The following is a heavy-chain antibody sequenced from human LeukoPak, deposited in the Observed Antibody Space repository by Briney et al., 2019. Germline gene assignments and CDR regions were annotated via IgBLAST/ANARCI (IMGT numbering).Heavy chain of an antibody. J-gene: IGHJ4*02. CDR3: ARVMYSSGSNFPFDY. D-gene: IGHD6-19*01. CDR1: GFTVSSNS. V-gene: IGHV3-74*01. Sequence: HSGGSLRLSCTVSGFTVSSNSMSWVRQAPGKGLVWVSRINSDGSSTSYADSVKGRFTISRDNAKNTLYLQMNSLRAEDTAVYYCARVMYSSGSNFPFDYWGQGTLVTVSS. CDR2: INSDGSST.